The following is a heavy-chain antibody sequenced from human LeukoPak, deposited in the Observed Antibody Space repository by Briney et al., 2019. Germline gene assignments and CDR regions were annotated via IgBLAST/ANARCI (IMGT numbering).Heavy chain of an antibody. D-gene: IGHD1-1*01. Sequence: GGSLRLSCAASGFTFSTYVMNWVRQAPGKGLEGVSVISDSGGSTYSADSVRGRFTISRDNSKNTLYLQMNSLRAEDTAVYYCARRNWNDQYYYYGMDVWGPGTTVTVSS. CDR1: GFTFSTYV. CDR3: ARRNWNDQYYYYGMDV. CDR2: ISDSGGST. V-gene: IGHV3-23*01. J-gene: IGHJ6*02.